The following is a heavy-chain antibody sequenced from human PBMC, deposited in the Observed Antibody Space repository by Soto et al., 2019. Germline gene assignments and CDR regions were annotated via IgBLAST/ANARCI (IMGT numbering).Heavy chain of an antibody. Sequence: EVQLLESGGGLVQPGESLRLSCAASGFTFINYAMSWVRQAPGKGLEWVSTISASGGNAYYADSVEGRFTISRDNSRNTLYLQMNSLRAEDTAIYYCASRGRYYGVDVWGQGTTVTVSS. J-gene: IGHJ6*02. CDR3: ASRGRYYGVDV. V-gene: IGHV3-23*01. D-gene: IGHD3-10*01. CDR1: GFTFINYA. CDR2: ISASGGNA.